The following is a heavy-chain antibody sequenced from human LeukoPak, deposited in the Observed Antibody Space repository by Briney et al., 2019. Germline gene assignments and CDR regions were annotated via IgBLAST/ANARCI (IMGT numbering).Heavy chain of an antibody. Sequence: GGSLRLSCAASGFTFSNYDMSWVRQAPGSGLEWVSGITGSGGSTYYADSVKGRFTISRDNSKTTLYLQMNSLRAEDTAVYYCAKGNWGERLDWYFDPWGRGTLVTVSS. D-gene: IGHD1-26*01. J-gene: IGHJ2*01. V-gene: IGHV3-23*01. CDR2: ITGSGGST. CDR1: GFTFSNYD. CDR3: AKGNWGERLDWYFDP.